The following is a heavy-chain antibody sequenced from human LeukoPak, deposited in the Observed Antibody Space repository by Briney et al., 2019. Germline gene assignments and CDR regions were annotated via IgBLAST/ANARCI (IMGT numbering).Heavy chain of an antibody. Sequence: SETLSLTCTVSGGSISSGGYYWSWLRQHPGKGLEWVGYIYYSGSTYYNPSIKSRVTISVDTSKNQFSLKLSSVTAADTAVYYCARGWSTGQIAAAGSDDAFDIWGQGTMVTVSS. CDR3: ARGWSTGQIAAAGSDDAFDI. J-gene: IGHJ3*02. CDR1: GGSISSGGYY. V-gene: IGHV4-31*03. CDR2: IYYSGST. D-gene: IGHD6-13*01.